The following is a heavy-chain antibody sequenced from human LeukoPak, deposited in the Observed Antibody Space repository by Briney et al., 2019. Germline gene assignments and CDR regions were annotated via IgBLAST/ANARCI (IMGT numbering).Heavy chain of an antibody. D-gene: IGHD6-19*01. CDR2: INPKTGGT. V-gene: IGHV1-2*02. CDR1: GYTFSDYF. Sequence: GASVKVSCKASGYTFSDYFMHWVRQAPGQGLEWMGWINPKTGGTTYAQKFQGRVTMTRDTSISTAYMELSRLRSDDTAVYYCARTYSSGWYDAVYFQHWGQGTLVTVSS. J-gene: IGHJ1*01. CDR3: ARTYSSGWYDAVYFQH.